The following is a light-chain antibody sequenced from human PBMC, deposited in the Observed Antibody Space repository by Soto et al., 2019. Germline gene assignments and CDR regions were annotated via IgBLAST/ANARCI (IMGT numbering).Light chain of an antibody. J-gene: IGKJ1*01. CDR1: QSVSSSY. Sequence: IVLTQSSGTLSLSPGERATLSCRASQSVSSSYLAWYQQKPGQAPRLLILGASSRATGIPDRFSRSGSGTDFTLTISRLEPEDFAVYYCQYYGTSPKPFGQGTKVDIK. CDR3: QYYGTSPKP. V-gene: IGKV3-20*01. CDR2: GAS.